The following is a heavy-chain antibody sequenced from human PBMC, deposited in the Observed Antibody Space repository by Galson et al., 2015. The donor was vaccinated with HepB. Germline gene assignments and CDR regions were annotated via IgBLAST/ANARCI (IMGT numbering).Heavy chain of an antibody. D-gene: IGHD6-6*01. J-gene: IGHJ6*03. Sequence: ETLSLTCTVSGGSISSYYWSWIRQPPGKGLEWIGYIYYSGSTNYNPSLKSRVTISVDTSKNQFSLKLSSVTAADTAVYYCATDGMSIAAPGYYYMDVWGKGTTVTVSS. CDR3: ATDGMSIAAPGYYYMDV. CDR1: GGSISSYY. CDR2: IYYSGST. V-gene: IGHV4-59*01.